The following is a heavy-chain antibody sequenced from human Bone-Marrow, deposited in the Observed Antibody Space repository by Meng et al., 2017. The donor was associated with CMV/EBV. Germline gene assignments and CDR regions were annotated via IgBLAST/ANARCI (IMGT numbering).Heavy chain of an antibody. CDR1: GFTFSSYS. Sequence: GESLKISCAASGFTFSSYSMNWVRQAPGKGLEWVSSISSSSSYIYYADSVKGRFTISRDNAKNSLYLQMNSLRAEDTVVYYCAREGIETTFDYWGQGTLVTVSS. CDR3: AREGIETTFDY. J-gene: IGHJ4*02. V-gene: IGHV3-21*01. D-gene: IGHD1-7*01. CDR2: ISSSSSYI.